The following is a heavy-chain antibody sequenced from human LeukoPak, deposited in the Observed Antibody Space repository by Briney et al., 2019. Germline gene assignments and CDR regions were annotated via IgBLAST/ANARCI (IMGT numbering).Heavy chain of an antibody. V-gene: IGHV4-59*08. D-gene: IGHD1-26*01. CDR2: IYNTGRT. Sequence: SETLSLTCSVSGGSITNYYWSWIRQSPGKGLEWIGFIYNTGRTNYNPSLQSRVTMSIDTPKNQFSLKLSSVTAADTAVYYCARQGELAIDYWGQGTLVTVSS. J-gene: IGHJ4*02. CDR1: GGSITNYY. CDR3: ARQGELAIDY.